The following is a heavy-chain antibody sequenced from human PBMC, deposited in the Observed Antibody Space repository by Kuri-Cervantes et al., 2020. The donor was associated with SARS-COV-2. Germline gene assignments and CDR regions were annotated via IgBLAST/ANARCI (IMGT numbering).Heavy chain of an antibody. CDR1: GFTFSASA. CDR2: IRSKTDNYAT. CDR3: VRDGDHWNFDY. J-gene: IGHJ4*02. D-gene: IGHD5-24*01. Sequence: LSLTCAASGFTFSASAIHWVRQPSGKGLEWVGRIRSKTDNYATAYAASVKGRFTISRDNAKNMLFLQMNSLRAEDTAVYYCVRDGDHWNFDYWGQGTLVTVSS. V-gene: IGHV3-73*01.